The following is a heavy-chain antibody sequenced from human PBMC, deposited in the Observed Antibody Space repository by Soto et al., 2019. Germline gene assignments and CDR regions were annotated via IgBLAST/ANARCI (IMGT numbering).Heavy chain of an antibody. Sequence: QVQLVQSGAEVKKPGASVKVSCKASGYTFTGYYIHWVRQAPGQGLEWMGWINPNSGGTNSAQKFQGRVTMTRDTSITTAYMELRRLRSDDTAVYYCARVKLPGIAAALFDYWGQGTLVTVSS. CDR2: INPNSGGT. J-gene: IGHJ4*02. V-gene: IGHV1-2*02. D-gene: IGHD6-13*01. CDR3: ARVKLPGIAAALFDY. CDR1: GYTFTGYY.